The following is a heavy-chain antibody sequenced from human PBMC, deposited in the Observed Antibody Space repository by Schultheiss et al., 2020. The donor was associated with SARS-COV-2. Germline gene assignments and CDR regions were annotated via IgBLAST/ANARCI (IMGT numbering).Heavy chain of an antibody. J-gene: IGHJ3*01. CDR1: GFTFTDHN. CDR3: ARDHPPSTAGLDL. V-gene: IGHV3-74*01. D-gene: IGHD2-2*01. Sequence: GGSLRLSCAASGFTFTDHNMDWVRQAPGEGLVWVSRMNPSAGDIKYADSVRGRFFISRDNAQNTLFLEMNSLRVEDTAVYYCARDHPPSTAGLDLWGQGTMVTVSS. CDR2: MNPSAGDI.